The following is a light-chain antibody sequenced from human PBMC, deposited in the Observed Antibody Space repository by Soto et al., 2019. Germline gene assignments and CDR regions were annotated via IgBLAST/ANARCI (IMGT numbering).Light chain of an antibody. CDR1: QSIGKH. J-gene: IGKJ5*01. CDR3: QQGYSSPAT. CDR2: GAS. Sequence: EIHMTQSPSVLSASVVDIVTITFRASQSIGKHLNWYQQKPGKAPKFLIYGASTLQSGVPSRFTGSGSGTDFTLTVNSLQAEDFATYYCQQGYSSPATFGQGTRLEI. V-gene: IGKV1-39*01.